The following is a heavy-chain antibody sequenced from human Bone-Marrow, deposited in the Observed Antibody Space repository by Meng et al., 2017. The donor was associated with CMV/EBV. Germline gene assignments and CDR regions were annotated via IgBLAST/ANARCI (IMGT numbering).Heavy chain of an antibody. J-gene: IGHJ6*02. D-gene: IGHD6-13*01. V-gene: IGHV3-30*03. Sequence: GESLKISCAASGFTFSDYYMSRIRQAPGKGLEWVAVISYDGSNKYYADSVKGRFTISRDNSKNTLYLQMNSLRAEDTAVYYCARDWAHHSSSWYWDYYYGMDVWGQGTTVTGSS. CDR3: ARDWAHHSSSWYWDYYYGMDV. CDR1: GFTFSDYY. CDR2: ISYDGSNK.